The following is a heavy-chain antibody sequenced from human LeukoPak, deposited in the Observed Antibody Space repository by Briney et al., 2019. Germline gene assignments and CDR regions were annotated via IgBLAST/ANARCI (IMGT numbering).Heavy chain of an antibody. CDR3: AKDRVHSYGRTEGY. CDR1: GFTFSDFW. D-gene: IGHD5-18*01. Sequence: AGGSLRLSCAVSGFTFSDFWMNWVRRSPGKGLEWVASINQNGGETSYVDSVKGRFTISRDNPKNSLYLQMNSLRAEDTAVYYCAKDRVHSYGRTEGYWGQGTLVTVSS. J-gene: IGHJ4*02. V-gene: IGHV3-7*03. CDR2: INQNGGET.